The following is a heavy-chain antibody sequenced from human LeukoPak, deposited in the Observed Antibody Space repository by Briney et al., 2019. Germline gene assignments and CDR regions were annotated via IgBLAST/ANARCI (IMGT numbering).Heavy chain of an antibody. Sequence: SETLSLTCTVSGGSISSYYWSWIRQPPGKGLEWIGYIYYSGSTNYNPSLKSRVTISVDRSKNQFSLKLSSVTAADTAVYYCARGPSGYCSSTSCLGMDVWGQGTTVTVSS. CDR2: IYYSGST. CDR3: ARGPSGYCSSTSCLGMDV. CDR1: GGSISSYY. D-gene: IGHD2-2*01. J-gene: IGHJ6*02. V-gene: IGHV4-59*12.